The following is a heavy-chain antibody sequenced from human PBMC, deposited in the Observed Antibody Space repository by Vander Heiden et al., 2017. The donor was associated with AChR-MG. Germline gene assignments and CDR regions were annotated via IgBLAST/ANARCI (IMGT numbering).Heavy chain of an antibody. CDR2: IYYSGST. Sequence: QVQLQESGPGLLKPSQTLSLTRPVSGGSHSRGGYDWSWSRQHPGKGREWIGNIYYSGSTYYNPSLKSRVTISVDASKNQFSLKLSSVTAADTAVYYCAREALPMYDSSGYYFDYWGQGTLVTVSS. D-gene: IGHD3-22*01. J-gene: IGHJ4*02. V-gene: IGHV4-31*03. CDR1: GGSHSRGGYD. CDR3: AREALPMYDSSGYYFDY.